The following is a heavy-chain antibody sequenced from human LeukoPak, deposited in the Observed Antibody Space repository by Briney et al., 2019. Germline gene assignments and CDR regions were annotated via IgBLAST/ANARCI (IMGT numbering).Heavy chain of an antibody. CDR2: LNWNGDNT. Sequence: TGGSLRLSCAASGFTFHNHGMSWVRQAPGKGLEWVSALNWNGDNTGYADSVKGRFTISRGNAKESLYLQMNSLTAEDTAFYYCAREEGPYFDCWGQGTLVTVSS. J-gene: IGHJ4*02. CDR3: AREEGPYFDC. CDR1: GFTFHNHG. V-gene: IGHV3-20*04.